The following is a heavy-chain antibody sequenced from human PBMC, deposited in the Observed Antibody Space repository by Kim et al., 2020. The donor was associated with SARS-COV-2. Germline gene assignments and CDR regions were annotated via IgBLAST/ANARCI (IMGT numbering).Heavy chain of an antibody. V-gene: IGHV3-23*01. J-gene: IGHJ4*02. Sequence: GGSLRLSCAASGFTFSSYAMNWVRQAPGKGLEWVSAISGRGGSTYYADSVKGRFTISRDNSKNTLYLQVNSLRAEDTAVYYCAKCGYSYVYFEGHFDYWGQGTVVTVPS. CDR3: AKCGYSYVYFEGHFDY. CDR2: ISGRGGST. CDR1: GFTFSSYA. D-gene: IGHD5-18*01.